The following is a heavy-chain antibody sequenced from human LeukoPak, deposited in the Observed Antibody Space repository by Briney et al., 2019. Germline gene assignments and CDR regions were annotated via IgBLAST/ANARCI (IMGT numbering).Heavy chain of an antibody. CDR3: ARDLVVVPAATPPTLGAFDI. V-gene: IGHV4-4*07. D-gene: IGHD2-2*02. CDR2: IYTSGST. Sequence: SETLSLTCTVSGGSISIYYWRWIRQPAGKGLEWIGRIYTSGSTNYNPSLKSRVTMSVDTSKNQFSLKLSSVTAADTAVYYCARDLVVVPAATPPTLGAFDIWGQGTMVTVSS. J-gene: IGHJ3*02. CDR1: GGSISIYY.